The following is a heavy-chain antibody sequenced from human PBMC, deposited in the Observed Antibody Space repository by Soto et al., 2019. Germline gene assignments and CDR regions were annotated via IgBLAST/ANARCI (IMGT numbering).Heavy chain of an antibody. CDR3: ARGDPGSCSSTSCYAFDI. CDR1: GGSFSGYY. J-gene: IGHJ3*02. Sequence: QVQLQQWGAGLLKPSETLSLTCAVYGGSFSGYYWSWIRQPPGKGLEWIGEINHSGITNYTPSLMSRVTTSVDTSNNQFSLELSSVTAAAPAVYYWARGDPGSCSSTSCYAFDIWGQGTMVTVSS. V-gene: IGHV4-34*01. D-gene: IGHD2-2*03. CDR2: INHSGIT.